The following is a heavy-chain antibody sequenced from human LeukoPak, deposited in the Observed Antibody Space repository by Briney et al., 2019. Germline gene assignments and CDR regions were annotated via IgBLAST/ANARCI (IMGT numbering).Heavy chain of an antibody. Sequence: PSETLSPTCTVSGGSISSYNWSWIRQPPGTGLDWIGYIYYSGSTNYNPSLKSRVTISVDTSKNQFSLKLSSVTAADTAVYYCARVQAYGGKGYFDYWGQGTLVTVSS. D-gene: IGHD4-23*01. V-gene: IGHV4-59*01. CDR1: GGSISSYN. J-gene: IGHJ4*02. CDR3: ARVQAYGGKGYFDY. CDR2: IYYSGST.